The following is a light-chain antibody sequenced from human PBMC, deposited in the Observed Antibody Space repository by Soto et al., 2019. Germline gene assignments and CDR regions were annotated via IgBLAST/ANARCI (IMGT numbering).Light chain of an antibody. CDR2: EVS. CDR1: SSDVGGYNY. V-gene: IGLV2-14*01. J-gene: IGLJ1*01. CDR3: SSYTSRSTLDYV. Sequence: SVLTPPASVSGSPGQSITISCTGTSSDVGGYNYVSWYQQHPGKAPKLMIYEVSNRPSGVSNRFSGSKSGNTASLTISGLQAEDEADYYCSSYTSRSTLDYVFGSGTKVTVL.